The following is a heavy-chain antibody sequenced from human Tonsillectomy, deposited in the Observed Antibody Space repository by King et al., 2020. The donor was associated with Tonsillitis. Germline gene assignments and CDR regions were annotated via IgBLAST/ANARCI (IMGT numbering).Heavy chain of an antibody. Sequence: QLVQSGAEVKKPGASVKVSCKASGYTFTGYYLHWVRQAPGQGLEWMGWINPNSGTTDVAQRFQGRVTMTRDTSISTAYMQLTRLRSDDTAVYYCARYSTYSGNYDDYWGQGTLVTVSS. CDR2: INPNSGTT. D-gene: IGHD1-26*01. CDR1: GYTFTGYY. V-gene: IGHV1-2*02. CDR3: ARYSTYSGNYDDY. J-gene: IGHJ4*02.